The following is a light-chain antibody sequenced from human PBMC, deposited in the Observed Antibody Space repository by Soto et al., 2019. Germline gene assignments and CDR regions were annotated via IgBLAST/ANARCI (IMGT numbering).Light chain of an antibody. Sequence: EIVMTQSPVTLSVSPGERAPLSCRASQSVRSNLAWYQQHPGQAPRLLIYGASSRATGIPDRFSGSGSGTDFTLTINRLEPEDFAVYYCQQYGSSITFGQGTRLEIK. CDR2: GAS. CDR1: QSVRSN. V-gene: IGKV3-20*01. CDR3: QQYGSSIT. J-gene: IGKJ5*01.